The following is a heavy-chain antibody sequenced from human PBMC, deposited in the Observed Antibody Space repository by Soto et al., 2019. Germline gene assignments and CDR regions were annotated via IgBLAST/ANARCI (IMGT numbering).Heavy chain of an antibody. J-gene: IGHJ4*02. CDR2: IYATGTT. D-gene: IGHD3-22*01. Sequence: SETLSLTCTVSGASISGFYWSWIRKSAGKGLEWIGRIYATGTTDYNPSLKSRVMMSVDTSKKQFSLNLTSVTAADTAVYYCARAPMVLTRSYFDSWGQGTPVTVSS. CDR3: ARAPMVLTRSYFDS. CDR1: GASISGFY. V-gene: IGHV4-4*07.